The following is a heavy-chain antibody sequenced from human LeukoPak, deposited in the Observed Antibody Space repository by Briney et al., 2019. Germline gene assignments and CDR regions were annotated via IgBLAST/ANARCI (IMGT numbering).Heavy chain of an antibody. CDR3: ARGSSGWYSVAY. CDR1: GYTFTSYY. Sequence: ASVKVSCKASGYTFTSYYMHWVRQAPGQGLEWMGVINPSGGSTSYAQKFQGRVTMTRDTSTSTVYMELSSLRSEATAVYYCARGSSGWYSVAYWGQGTLVTVSS. V-gene: IGHV1-46*01. J-gene: IGHJ4*02. CDR2: INPSGGST. D-gene: IGHD6-19*01.